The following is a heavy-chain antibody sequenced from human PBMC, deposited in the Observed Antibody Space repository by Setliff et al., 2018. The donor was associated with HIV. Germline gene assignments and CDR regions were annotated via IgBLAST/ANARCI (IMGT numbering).Heavy chain of an antibody. Sequence: SETLSLTCTVSGDSISGYYWSWIRQSPGKGLEWIGFIYETGSTYYNPSLKSRVSISIDTSKNQFSLKLSSVTAADTAVYYCARASSRLNCSGGSCYRAPYAFDIWGQGTMVTVSS. V-gene: IGHV4-59*12. CDR2: IYETGST. J-gene: IGHJ3*02. CDR1: GDSISGYY. CDR3: ARASSRLNCSGGSCYRAPYAFDI. D-gene: IGHD2-15*01.